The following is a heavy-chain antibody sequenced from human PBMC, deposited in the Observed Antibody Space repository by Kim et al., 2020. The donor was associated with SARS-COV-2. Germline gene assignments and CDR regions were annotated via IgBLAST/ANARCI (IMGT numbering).Heavy chain of an antibody. D-gene: IGHD6-19*01. CDR3: ARDGTKQWLVWGWFDP. V-gene: IGHV3-21*01. CDR1: GFTFSSYS. J-gene: IGHJ5*02. CDR2: ISSSSSYI. Sequence: GGSLRLSCAASGFTFSSYSMNWVRQAPGKGLEWVSSISSSSSYIYYADSVKGRFPISRDNAKNSLYLQMNSLRAEDTAVYYCARDGTKQWLVWGWFDPWGQGTLVTVSS.